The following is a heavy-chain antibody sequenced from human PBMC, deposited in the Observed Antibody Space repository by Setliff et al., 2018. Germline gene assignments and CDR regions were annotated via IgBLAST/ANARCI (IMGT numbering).Heavy chain of an antibody. CDR2: ISAYNGNT. Sequence: ASVKVSCKASGYTFTSYGISWVRQAPGQGLEWMGWISAYNGNTNYAQKLQGRVTMTTDTSTSTAYMELRSLRSDDTAVYYCARADVVVAAATHNDYWGQGTLVTVSS. CDR3: ARADVVVAAATHNDY. D-gene: IGHD2-15*01. V-gene: IGHV1-18*01. CDR1: GYTFTSYG. J-gene: IGHJ4*02.